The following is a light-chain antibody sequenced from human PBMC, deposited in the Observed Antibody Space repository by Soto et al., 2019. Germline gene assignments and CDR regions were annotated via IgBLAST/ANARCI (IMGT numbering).Light chain of an antibody. J-gene: IGKJ2*01. CDR3: QLYRSSPPLYT. CDR2: GAS. V-gene: IGKV3-20*01. Sequence: EIVLTQSPGTLSLSPGERATLSCRASPSVSSSSLAWYQQTPGQAPRLLIYGASSRATGIPDRFRGSGCGSDLNLTISRLEPEDLAVDYCQLYRSSPPLYTFGQGTKLEIK. CDR1: PSVSSSS.